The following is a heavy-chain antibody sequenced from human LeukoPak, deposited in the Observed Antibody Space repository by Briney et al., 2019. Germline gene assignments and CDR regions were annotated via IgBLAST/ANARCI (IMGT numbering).Heavy chain of an antibody. CDR3: ARGFRLSAIEDRFDP. J-gene: IGHJ5*02. CDR1: GYTFTSYY. Sequence: ASVKVSCKASGYTFTSYYMHWVRQAPGQGLEWMGWITPNGGGTKYAQKFQGRVTMTRDTSISTAYMELSGLRSDDTAVYYCARGFRLSAIEDRFDPWGQGTLVTVSS. CDR2: ITPNGGGT. D-gene: IGHD2-2*02. V-gene: IGHV1-2*02.